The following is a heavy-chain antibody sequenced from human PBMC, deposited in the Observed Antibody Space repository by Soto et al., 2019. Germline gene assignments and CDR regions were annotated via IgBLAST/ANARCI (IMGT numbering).Heavy chain of an antibody. Sequence: HLQESGPGLVAPSQTLSLRCSVSGNSIGSGAFYWTWIRQVPGKGLEWIGYVSVSGNAYYNPSLKSLVAMSIETSENQLSLRLLSVTAANAAVYFCARALGGVSSSGMDVWGQGTSVTVS. CDR2: VSVSGNA. V-gene: IGHV4-31*01. CDR1: GNSIGSGAFY. D-gene: IGHD1-26*01. CDR3: ARALGGVSSSGMDV. J-gene: IGHJ6*02.